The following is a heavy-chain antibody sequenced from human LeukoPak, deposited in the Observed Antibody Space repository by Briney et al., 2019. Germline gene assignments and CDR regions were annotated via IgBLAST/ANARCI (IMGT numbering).Heavy chain of an antibody. D-gene: IGHD3-10*01. CDR1: GYSFTSYW. J-gene: IGHJ5*02. CDR3: ARGYYGSGSGPGRFDP. V-gene: IGHV5-51*01. Sequence: NLGESLKISCKGSGYSFTSYWIGWVRQMPGKGLEWMGIIYPGDSDTRYSPSFQGQVTISTDKSISTAYLQWNSLKASDTAMYYCARGYYGSGSGPGRFDPWGQGTLVTVSS. CDR2: IYPGDSDT.